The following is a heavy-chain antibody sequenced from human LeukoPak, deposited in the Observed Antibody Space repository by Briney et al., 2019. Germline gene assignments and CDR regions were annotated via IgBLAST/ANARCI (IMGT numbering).Heavy chain of an antibody. CDR2: ISGSGGST. D-gene: IGHD4-23*01. CDR3: AKKGSGGNSAYWYFDL. J-gene: IGHJ2*01. CDR1: GFTFSSYA. V-gene: IGHV3-23*01. Sequence: GGSLRLSCAASGFTFSSYAMSWVRQAPGKGLEWVSAISGSGGSTYYADSVKGRFTISRDNSKNTLYLQMNSRRAEDTAVYYCAKKGSGGNSAYWYFDLWGRGTLVTVSS.